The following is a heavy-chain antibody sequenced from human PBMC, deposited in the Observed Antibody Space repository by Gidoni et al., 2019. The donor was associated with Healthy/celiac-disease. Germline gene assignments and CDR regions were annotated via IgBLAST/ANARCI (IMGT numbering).Heavy chain of an antibody. D-gene: IGHD2-2*02. CDR1: AFTFSSYS. Sequence: EVQLVESGGGLVKPGGSLRLSCAASAFTFSSYSMNWVLQAPGKGLEWVSSISSSSSYIYYADSVKGRFTISRDNAKNSLYLQMNSLRAEDTAVYYCARDQRYCSSTSCYKGSKYYFDYWGQGTLVTVSS. CDR3: ARDQRYCSSTSCYKGSKYYFDY. V-gene: IGHV3-21*01. CDR2: ISSSSSYI. J-gene: IGHJ4*02.